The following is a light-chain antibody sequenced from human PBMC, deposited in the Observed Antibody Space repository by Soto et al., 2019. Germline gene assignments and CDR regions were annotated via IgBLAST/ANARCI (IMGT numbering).Light chain of an antibody. V-gene: IGKV1-39*01. CDR3: QQSYSTPYT. J-gene: IGKJ2*01. CDR1: QSMSSY. CDR2: AAS. Sequence: DIQMTQSPSSLSASVGDRVTITCRASQSMSSYLNWHQQKPGKAPKLLIYAASSLQSGVPSRFSGSGSGTDFTLTNSSLQPEDFATYYCQQSYSTPYTFGQGTKLEIK.